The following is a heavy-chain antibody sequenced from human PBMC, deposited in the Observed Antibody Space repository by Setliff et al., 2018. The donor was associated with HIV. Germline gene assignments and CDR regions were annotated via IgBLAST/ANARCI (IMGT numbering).Heavy chain of an antibody. D-gene: IGHD3-22*01. CDR3: ARLRITMIMMLNYFDY. V-gene: IGHV4-34*01. CDR1: GGSFRDYY. CDR2: INHSGST. J-gene: IGHJ4*02. Sequence: SETLSLTCAVYGGSFRDYYWSWIRQPPGKGLEWIGEINHSGSTNYNPSLKSRVTISVDTSKNQFSLRLTSVTAADTAVHFCARLRITMIMMLNYFDYWGQGTLVTVSS.